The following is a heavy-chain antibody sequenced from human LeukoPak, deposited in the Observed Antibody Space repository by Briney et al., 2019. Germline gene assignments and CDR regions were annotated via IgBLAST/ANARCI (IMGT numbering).Heavy chain of an antibody. J-gene: IGHJ4*02. Sequence: GESLKISCKGSGYSFTSYWIGWVRQLPGKGLEWKGWISAYNGNTNYAQKLQGRVTMTTDTSTSTAYMELRSLRSDDTAVYYCAREFIWLSVFDYWGQGTLVTVSS. CDR3: AREFIWLSVFDY. CDR1: GYSFTSYW. D-gene: IGHD6-19*01. CDR2: ISAYNGNT. V-gene: IGHV1-18*04.